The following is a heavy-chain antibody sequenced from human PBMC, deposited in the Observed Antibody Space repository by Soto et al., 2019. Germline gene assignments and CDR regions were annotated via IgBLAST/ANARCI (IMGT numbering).Heavy chain of an antibody. CDR1: GGSISSYY. V-gene: IGHV4-59*08. J-gene: IGHJ4*02. Sequence: QVQLQESGPGLVKPSETLSLTCTVSGGSISSYYWSWIRQPPGKGLEWIGYIYYSGSTNYTPSLKSRVPISVDTSKNQFSLKLSSVTAADTAVYYCARLTTVTTDFDYWGQGTLVTVSS. CDR3: ARLTTVTTDFDY. D-gene: IGHD4-17*01. CDR2: IYYSGST.